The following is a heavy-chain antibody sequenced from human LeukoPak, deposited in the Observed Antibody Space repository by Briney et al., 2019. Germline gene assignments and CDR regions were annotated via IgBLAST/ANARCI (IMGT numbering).Heavy chain of an antibody. CDR1: GFTFSSYS. CDR3: ARADGDYGSAPVDY. J-gene: IGHJ4*02. Sequence: KPGGSLRLSCAASGFTFSSYSMNWVRQAPGKGLEWVSSISSSSSYIYYAASVKGRFTISRDNAKNSLYLQMNSLRAEDTAVYYCARADGDYGSAPVDYWGQGTLVTVSS. CDR2: ISSSSSYI. D-gene: IGHD3-10*01. V-gene: IGHV3-21*01.